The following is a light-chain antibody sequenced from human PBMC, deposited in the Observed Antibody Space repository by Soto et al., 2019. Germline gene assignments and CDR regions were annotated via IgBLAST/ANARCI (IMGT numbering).Light chain of an antibody. Sequence: EVVLTQSPGTLSLSPGERATLSCRASETVTSDYLAWYQQQPGQAPRLLFYGASRRAAGIPARFSGSGSGTDFTLIISSLEPEDFVVYYCHQHGSCPRTFGQGTKVEIK. V-gene: IGKV3-20*01. CDR2: GAS. CDR1: ETVTSDY. J-gene: IGKJ1*01. CDR3: HQHGSCPRT.